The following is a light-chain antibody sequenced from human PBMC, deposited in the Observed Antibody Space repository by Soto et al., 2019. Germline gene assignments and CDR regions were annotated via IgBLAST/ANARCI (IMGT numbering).Light chain of an antibody. V-gene: IGKV3-20*01. CDR3: QQYGSSPYT. J-gene: IGKJ2*01. CDR2: GAS. Sequence: EIVLTQSPGTLSLSPGERATLSCRASQSVSNNYLAWYQQKPGQAPRLLIYGASRRATGIPDRFSGSGSGTDFTLIISRLEPEDFAVYYCQQYGSSPYTFGQGTKLEIK. CDR1: QSVSNNY.